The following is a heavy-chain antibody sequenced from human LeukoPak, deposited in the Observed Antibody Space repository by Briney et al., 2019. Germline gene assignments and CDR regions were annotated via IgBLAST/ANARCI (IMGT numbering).Heavy chain of an antibody. CDR1: GGSISSYY. J-gene: IGHJ4*02. D-gene: IGHD1-14*01. V-gene: IGHV4-59*08. Sequence: TPSETLSLTCTVSGGSISSYYWSWIRQPPGKGLEWIWYIYYSGSTNYNPSLKSRVTISVDTSKNQFPLKLSSVTAADTAVYYCARKPIINSAWYYFDYWGQGTLVTVSS. CDR3: ARKPIINSAWYYFDY. CDR2: IYYSGST.